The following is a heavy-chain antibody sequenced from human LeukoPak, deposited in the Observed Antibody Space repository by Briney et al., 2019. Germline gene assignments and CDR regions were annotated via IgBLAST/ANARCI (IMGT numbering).Heavy chain of an antibody. Sequence: ASVKVSCKASGYTFTCYYMHWVRQAPGQGLEWMGWINPNSGGTNYAQKFQGRVTMTRDTSISTAYMELSRLRSDDTAVYYCAIQYSSSSRDYYYMDVWGKGTTVTVSS. CDR2: INPNSGGT. D-gene: IGHD6-6*01. CDR1: GYTFTCYY. V-gene: IGHV1-2*02. J-gene: IGHJ6*03. CDR3: AIQYSSSSRDYYYMDV.